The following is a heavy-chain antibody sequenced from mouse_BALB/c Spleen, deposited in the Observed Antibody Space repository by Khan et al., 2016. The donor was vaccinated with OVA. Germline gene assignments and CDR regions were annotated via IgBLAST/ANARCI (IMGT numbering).Heavy chain of an antibody. CDR1: GYSITSDYA. J-gene: IGHJ4*01. Sequence: QLLGPGLVQPSQSLSLTCTVTGYSITSDYAWNWIRQFPGNKLEWMGYISYSGSTTYNPSLKSRISITRDTSKNQFFLQLNSVTTEDTATYYCASELGRYYAMDYWGQGTSVTVSS. D-gene: IGHD4-1*01. CDR3: ASELGRYYAMDY. CDR2: ISYSGST. V-gene: IGHV3-2*02.